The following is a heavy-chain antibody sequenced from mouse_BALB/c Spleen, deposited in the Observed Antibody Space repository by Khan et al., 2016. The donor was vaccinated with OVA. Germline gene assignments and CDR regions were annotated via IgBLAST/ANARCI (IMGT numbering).Heavy chain of an antibody. Sequence: EVELVESGGDLVKPGGSLKLSCAASGFTFSSYSMSWVRQTPDKRLEWVASISSGGDYTYYPAIVKGRFTITRDNAKNTLYLEMSSLKSEDTAMYYCASDLTGSFAYWGQGTLVTVSA. D-gene: IGHD4-1*01. J-gene: IGHJ3*01. V-gene: IGHV5-6*01. CDR1: GFTFSSYS. CDR2: ISSGGDYT. CDR3: ASDLTGSFAY.